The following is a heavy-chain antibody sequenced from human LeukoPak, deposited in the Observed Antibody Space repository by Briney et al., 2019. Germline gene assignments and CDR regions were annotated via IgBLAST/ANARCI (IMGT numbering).Heavy chain of an antibody. CDR2: TYYRSKWYN. J-gene: IGHJ6*02. D-gene: IGHD2-2*02. CDR3: ARDGGYCSSTSCYTTFAYYYYGMDV. CDR1: GDSVSSNSAA. V-gene: IGHV6-1*01. Sequence: SQTLSLTCAISGDSVSSNSAAWNWIRQSPSRGLEWLGRTYYRSKWYNDYAVSVKSRITINADTSKNQFSLQLNSVTPEDTAVYYCARDGGYCSSTSCYTTFAYYYYGMDVWGQGTTVTVSS.